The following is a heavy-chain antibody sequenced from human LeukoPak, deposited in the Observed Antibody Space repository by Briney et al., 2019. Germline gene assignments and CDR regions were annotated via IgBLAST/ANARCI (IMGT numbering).Heavy chain of an antibody. V-gene: IGHV1-18*01. CDR3: ARDSRRGYSYGYDY. CDR2: INTYNVNT. D-gene: IGHD5-18*01. J-gene: IGHJ4*02. Sequence: EASVKVFCKTSGYTFTSYGVSWVRQAPGQGLEWMGWINTYNVNTNYARKFQGRVTLTTDASTSTAYMELRSLRSDDTAVYYCARDSRRGYSYGYDYWGQGTLVTVSS. CDR1: GYTFTSYG.